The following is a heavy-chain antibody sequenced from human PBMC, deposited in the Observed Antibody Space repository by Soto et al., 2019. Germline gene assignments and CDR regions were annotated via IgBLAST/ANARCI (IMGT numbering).Heavy chain of an antibody. CDR1: GGSISSSSDY. J-gene: IGHJ4*02. Sequence: QLQLQESGPGLVKPSETLSLTCTVSGGSISSSSDYWGWIRQPPGKGLEWIGSIYYSVSTYYNPSLKSRVSISIDKSNTQCSLKLSSVTAADPDVYYCARHRLLTPPLYWGQGTLVTVSS. V-gene: IGHV4-39*01. D-gene: IGHD1-26*01. CDR2: IYYSVST. CDR3: ARHRLLTPPLY.